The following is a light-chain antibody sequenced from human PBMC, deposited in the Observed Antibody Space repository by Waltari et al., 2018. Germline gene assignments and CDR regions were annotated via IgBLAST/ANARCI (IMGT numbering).Light chain of an antibody. CDR2: GAS. CDR3: QQYDISPLT. Sequence: EIVVTQSPGTLSLSPGQRATLSCRASQTVRTTYLAWYQQKPGQAPTLVIYGASSRAAGIPDRFSGSGSGTDFSLTISSLEPEDFAVYYFQQYDISPLTFGGGTKVEIK. V-gene: IGKV3-20*01. J-gene: IGKJ4*01. CDR1: QTVRTTY.